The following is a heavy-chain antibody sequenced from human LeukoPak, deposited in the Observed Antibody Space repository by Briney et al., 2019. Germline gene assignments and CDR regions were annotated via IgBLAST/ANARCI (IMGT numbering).Heavy chain of an antibody. D-gene: IGHD5-24*01. Sequence: PSETLSLTCTVSGGSISSSDYFWAWIRQPPGKGLEWLGSIEFSGTTYYNPSLRSRVTISEHTSKNQFSLKLGSVTAADTAVYYCARLTRAPQFFDVWGQGTMVTVSP. CDR3: ARLTRAPQFFDV. J-gene: IGHJ3*01. V-gene: IGHV4-39*01. CDR1: GGSISSSDYF. CDR2: IEFSGTT.